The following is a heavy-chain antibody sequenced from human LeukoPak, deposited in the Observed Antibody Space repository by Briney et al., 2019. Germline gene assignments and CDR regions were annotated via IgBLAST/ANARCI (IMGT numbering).Heavy chain of an antibody. V-gene: IGHV3-30*18. D-gene: IGHD6-19*01. CDR3: AKERDSSGWRSYYYYYGMDV. CDR2: ISYDGSNK. J-gene: IGHJ6*02. CDR1: GFTFSSYG. Sequence: GRSLRLSCAASGFTFSSYGMHWVRQAPGKGLEWVAVISYDGSNKYYADSVKGRFTISRDNSKNTLYLQMNSLRAEDTAVYYCAKERDSSGWRSYYYYYGMDVWGQGTTVTVSS.